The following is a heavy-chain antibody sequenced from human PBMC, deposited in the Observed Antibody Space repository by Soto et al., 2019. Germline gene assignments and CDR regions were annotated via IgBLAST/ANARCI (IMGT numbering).Heavy chain of an antibody. CDR1: GGSISSYY. D-gene: IGHD1-20*01. CDR2: IYYSGST. V-gene: IGHV4-59*01. CDR3: ARDMRGRSITGPEFDP. Sequence: PSETLSLTCTVSGGSISSYYWSWIRQPPGKGLEWIGYIYYSGSTNYNPSLKSRVTISVDTSKNQFSLKLSSVTAADTAVYYCARDMRGRSITGPEFDPWGQGTLVTVSS. J-gene: IGHJ5*02.